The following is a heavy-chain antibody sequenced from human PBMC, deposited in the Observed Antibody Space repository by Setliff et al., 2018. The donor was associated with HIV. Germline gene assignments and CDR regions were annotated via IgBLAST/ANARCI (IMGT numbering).Heavy chain of an antibody. CDR2: INPSGGST. V-gene: IGHV1-46*01. J-gene: IGHJ5*02. Sequence: GASVKVSCKASGYTFTGYYMHRVRQAPGQGLEWMGIINPSGGSTSYAQKFEDRLTVTSDTATTTLYMELRSLRFDDTAMYYCASSNWQLVADHWGQGTPVTVSS. D-gene: IGHD6-13*01. CDR3: ASSNWQLVADH. CDR1: GYTFTGYY.